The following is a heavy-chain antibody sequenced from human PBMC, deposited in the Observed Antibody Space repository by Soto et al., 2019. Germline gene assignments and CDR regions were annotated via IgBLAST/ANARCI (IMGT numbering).Heavy chain of an antibody. D-gene: IGHD3-22*01. V-gene: IGHV3-13*01. CDR1: GFTFTRYD. CDR2: IATDADT. CDR3: ARAYYYSSGYPVGGMDV. J-gene: IGHJ6*02. Sequence: PGGSLRLSCAASGFTFTRYDMHWVRLTAGKGLEWVSSIATDADTYYVDSVKGRFTISREDDKNSVYLQMNSLGAGDTAVYYCARAYYYSSGYPVGGMDVWGQGTMVTVSS.